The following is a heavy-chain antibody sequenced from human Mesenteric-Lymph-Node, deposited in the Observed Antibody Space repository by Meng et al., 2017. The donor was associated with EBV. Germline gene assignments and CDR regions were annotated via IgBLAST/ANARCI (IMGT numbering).Heavy chain of an antibody. CDR1: GGTFSTYT. D-gene: IGHD2-21*02. J-gene: IGHJ5*02. CDR3: ARGTAAIPGWFDP. Sequence: QGQLVQSGAEVKKPGSSVKVSCKASGGTFSTYTISWVRQAPGQGLEWMGWMNPNSGNTGYAQKFQGRVTMTRNTSISTAYMELSSLRSEDTAVYYCARGTAAIPGWFDPWGQGTLVTVSS. CDR2: MNPNSGNT. V-gene: IGHV1-8*02.